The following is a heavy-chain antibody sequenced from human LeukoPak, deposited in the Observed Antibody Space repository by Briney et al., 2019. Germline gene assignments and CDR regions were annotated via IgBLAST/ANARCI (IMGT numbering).Heavy chain of an antibody. CDR2: MSGSGGST. Sequence: PGGSLRLSCAASGFTFSSYSMSCVRHAPGKVLEWVSAMSGSGGSTYYADSVKDRFTISRDNSENTPYLQINRLLAEYTPVDYCTTLIFPTGRYFVRRPSPYGMYVPGPGTTVTVSS. CDR3: TTLIFPTGRYFVRRPSPYGMYV. CDR1: GFTFSSYS. D-gene: IGHD3-9*01. J-gene: IGHJ6*02. V-gene: IGHV3-23*01.